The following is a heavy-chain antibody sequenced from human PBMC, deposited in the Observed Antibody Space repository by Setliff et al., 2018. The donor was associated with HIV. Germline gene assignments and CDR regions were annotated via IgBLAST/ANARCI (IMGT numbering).Heavy chain of an antibody. V-gene: IGHV4-39*01. CDR2: IHQSGTA. CDR1: GVSVNNDDDY. Sequence: SETLSLTCAVSGVSVNNDDDYWGWIRQPPGKGLEWIAIIHQSGTAHKRPSLKSRVTISIDTSENLFSLKLSGVTAADTAIYYCARQVGEGKWYLDSWGYGTLVTVSS. CDR3: ARQVGEGKWYLDS. J-gene: IGHJ4*01. D-gene: IGHD1-26*01.